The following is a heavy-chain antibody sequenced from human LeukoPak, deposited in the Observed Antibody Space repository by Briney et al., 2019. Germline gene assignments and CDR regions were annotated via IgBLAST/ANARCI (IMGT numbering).Heavy chain of an antibody. J-gene: IGHJ5*01. V-gene: IGHV4-61*02. CDR3: ARDRYLVGEGPGAPHAYFLGS. CDR1: GASINSGIYY. Sequence: PSETLSLTCSVSGASINSGIYYWTWIRQPAGKGLEWIGRMYTSGDTDYNPSLKSRVTISVDTSKNQFSLKLTSVTAADTAVYYCARDRYLVGEGPGAPHAYFLGSWGQGTLVTVS. CDR2: MYTSGDT. D-gene: IGHD2-21*01.